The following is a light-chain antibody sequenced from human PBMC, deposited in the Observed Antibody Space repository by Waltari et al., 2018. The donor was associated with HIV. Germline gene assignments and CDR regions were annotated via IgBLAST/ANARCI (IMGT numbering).Light chain of an antibody. J-gene: IGLJ3*02. Sequence: QSVPTQPPPAPATPRLRVTNSSSGSSSNNRTSSFNWYQQLPGTAPKVFIHSNNQRPSGVPDRFSGSRSGTSASLAISGLQSEDEADYYCSAWDDSLKGHVFGGGTKLTVL. CDR3: SAWDDSLKGHV. CDR1: SSNNRTSS. V-gene: IGLV1-44*01. CDR2: SNN.